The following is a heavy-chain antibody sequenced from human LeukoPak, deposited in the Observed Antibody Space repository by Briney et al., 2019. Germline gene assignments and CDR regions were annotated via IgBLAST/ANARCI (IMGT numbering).Heavy chain of an antibody. CDR1: GGSFSGYY. J-gene: IGHJ5*02. D-gene: IGHD2-2*01. Sequence: SETLSLTCAVYGGSFSGYYWSWIRQPPGKGLEWIGEINHSGSTNYNPSLKSRVITSVDTSTNQFSLEMNSVTAADTAVYYCAKKIASQGDNWFDPWGQGIPVTVSS. CDR2: INHSGST. CDR3: AKKIASQGDNWFDP. V-gene: IGHV4-34*01.